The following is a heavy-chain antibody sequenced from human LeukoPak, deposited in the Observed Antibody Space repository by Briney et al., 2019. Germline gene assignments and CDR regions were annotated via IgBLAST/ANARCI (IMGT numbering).Heavy chain of an antibody. J-gene: IGHJ4*02. Sequence: SVKVSCKASGGTFSSYAISWVRQAPGQGLEWMGGIIPISGAGNYAQKFQGRVTITADESTSTAYMELSSLRSEDTAVYYCARMVRDYYFDYWGQGTLVTVSS. D-gene: IGHD3-10*01. CDR1: GGTFSSYA. CDR2: IIPISGAG. CDR3: ARMVRDYYFDY. V-gene: IGHV1-69*13.